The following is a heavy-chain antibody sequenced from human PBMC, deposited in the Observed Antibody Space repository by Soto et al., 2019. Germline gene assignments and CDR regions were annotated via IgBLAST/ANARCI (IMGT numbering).Heavy chain of an antibody. Sequence: LTCTVSGGSISSSSYYWGWIRQPPGKGLEWIGSIYYSGSTYYNPSLKSRVTISVDTSKNQFSLKLSSVTAADTAVYYCARQSIAAAGTGFDYWGQGTLVTVSS. CDR2: IYYSGST. D-gene: IGHD6-13*01. CDR3: ARQSIAAAGTGFDY. V-gene: IGHV4-39*01. J-gene: IGHJ4*02. CDR1: GGSISSSSYY.